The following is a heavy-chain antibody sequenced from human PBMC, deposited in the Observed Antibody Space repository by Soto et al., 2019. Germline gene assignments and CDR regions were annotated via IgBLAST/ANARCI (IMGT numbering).Heavy chain of an antibody. CDR3: ATSPLTGDRVEFDY. CDR2: IIPIFGTA. J-gene: IGHJ4*02. Sequence: SVKVSCKASGGTFSSYAISWVRQAPGQGLEWMGGIIPIFGTANYAQKFQGRVTITADESTSTAYMELSSLRSEDTAVYYCATSPLTGDRVEFDYWGQGTLVTVSS. V-gene: IGHV1-69*13. D-gene: IGHD7-27*01. CDR1: GGTFSSYA.